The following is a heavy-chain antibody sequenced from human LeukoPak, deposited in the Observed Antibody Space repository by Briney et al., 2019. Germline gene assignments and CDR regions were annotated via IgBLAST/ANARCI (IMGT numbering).Heavy chain of an antibody. J-gene: IGHJ3*02. CDR2: LYYSGSTSTGST. CDR1: GYSISSGYF. V-gene: IGHV4-38-2*02. Sequence: SSETLSLTCTVSGYSISSGYFWGWIRQPPGKGLEWIGSLYYSGSTSTGSTYYNPSLKSRVTISVDTSKNQFSLKLSSVTAADTAVYYCARDAFDIWGQGTMVTVSS. CDR3: ARDAFDI.